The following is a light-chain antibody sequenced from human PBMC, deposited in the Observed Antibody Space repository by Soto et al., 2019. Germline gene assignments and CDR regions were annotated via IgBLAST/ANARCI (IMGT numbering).Light chain of an antibody. V-gene: IGLV2-14*01. J-gene: IGLJ1*01. CDR3: SSYTSSSTLYV. CDR1: SSDVGDYNY. CDR2: KVS. Sequence: QSALTQPVSVSGSPGQSITISCTGTSSDVGDYNYVSWYQQHPGKAPKLMIYKVSNRPSGVSNRFSGSKSGNTASLTISGLPAEDEADYYCSSYTSSSTLYVFGTGTK.